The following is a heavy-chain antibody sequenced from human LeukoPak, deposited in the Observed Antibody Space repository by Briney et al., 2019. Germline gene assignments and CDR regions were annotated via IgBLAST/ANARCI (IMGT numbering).Heavy chain of an antibody. Sequence: GGSLRLSCAASGFTFSSYATSWVRQAPGKGLEWVSAISGSGGSTYYADSVKGRFTISRDNSKNTLYLQMNSLRAEDTAVYYCAKAEDIVVVVAATSFDYWGQGTLVTVSS. CDR1: GFTFSSYA. CDR2: ISGSGGST. CDR3: AKAEDIVVVVAATSFDY. J-gene: IGHJ4*02. V-gene: IGHV3-23*01. D-gene: IGHD2-15*01.